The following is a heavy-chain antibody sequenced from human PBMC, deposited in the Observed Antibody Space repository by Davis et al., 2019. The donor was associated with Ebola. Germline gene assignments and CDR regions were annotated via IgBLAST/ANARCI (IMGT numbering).Heavy chain of an antibody. CDR3: VRDLIVVVPAAYYYYGMDV. V-gene: IGHV3-21*05. J-gene: IGHJ6*02. D-gene: IGHD2-2*01. Sequence: PGGSLRLSCAASGFTFSSYSMNWVRQAPGKGLEWVSYISSSSSYTNYADSVKGRFTISRDNSKNTLYLQMNSLRAGDTAVYYCVRDLIVVVPAAYYYYGMDVWGQGTTVTVSS. CDR1: GFTFSSYS. CDR2: ISSSSSYT.